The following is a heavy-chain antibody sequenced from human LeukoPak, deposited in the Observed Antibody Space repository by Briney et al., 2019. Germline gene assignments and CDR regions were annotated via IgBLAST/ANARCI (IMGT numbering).Heavy chain of an antibody. V-gene: IGHV4-34*01. CDR2: INHSGST. CDR1: GGSFSGYY. CDR3: ARDRADRLGLP. Sequence: SETLSLTCAVYGGSFSGYYWSWIRQPPGKWLEWIGGINHSGSTNHNPSLKSRVTISVDTSKNQFSLKLSSVTAADTAVYYCARDRADRLGLPWGQGTLVTVSS. D-gene: IGHD2-15*01. J-gene: IGHJ5*02.